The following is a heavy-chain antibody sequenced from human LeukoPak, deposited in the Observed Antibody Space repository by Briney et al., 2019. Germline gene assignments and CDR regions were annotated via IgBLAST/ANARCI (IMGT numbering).Heavy chain of an antibody. Sequence: PSETLSLTCTVSGGSISSGSYYWSWIRQPAGKGLEWIGRIYTSGSTNYNPSLKSRVTISVDTSKNQFSLKLSSVTAADTAVYYCARAPGIAVAGNVFDYWGQGTLVTVSS. CDR2: IYTSGST. CDR3: ARAPGIAVAGNVFDY. J-gene: IGHJ4*02. CDR1: GGSISSGSYY. V-gene: IGHV4-61*02. D-gene: IGHD6-19*01.